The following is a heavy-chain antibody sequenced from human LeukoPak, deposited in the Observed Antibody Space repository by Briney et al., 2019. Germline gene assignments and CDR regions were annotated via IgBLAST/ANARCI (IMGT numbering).Heavy chain of an antibody. Sequence: GGSLRLSCAASGFTFSSYEMNWVRQAPGKGLEWVSYISSSGSTIYYADSVKGRFTISRDNAKNSLYLQMNSLRAEDTAVYYCAKEFGELLYYLTLDYWGQGTLVTVSS. V-gene: IGHV3-48*03. CDR1: GFTFSSYE. CDR3: AKEFGELLYYLTLDY. J-gene: IGHJ4*02. D-gene: IGHD3-10*01. CDR2: ISSSGSTI.